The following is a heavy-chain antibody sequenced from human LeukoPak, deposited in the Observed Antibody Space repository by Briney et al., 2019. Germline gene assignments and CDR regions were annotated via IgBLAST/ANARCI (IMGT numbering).Heavy chain of an antibody. D-gene: IGHD6-19*01. V-gene: IGHV1-46*01. CDR2: INPGGGST. CDR3: ARVLTDTSGWYQLDY. Sequence: ASVKVSCKASGYTFTTYYIQWVRQAPGQGLEWMGMINPGGGSTTYSQKFQGRVAMSSDTSTGTVYMELSSLRSEDTAVYYCARVLTDTSGWYQLDYWGQGTPVTVSS. J-gene: IGHJ4*02. CDR1: GYTFTTYY.